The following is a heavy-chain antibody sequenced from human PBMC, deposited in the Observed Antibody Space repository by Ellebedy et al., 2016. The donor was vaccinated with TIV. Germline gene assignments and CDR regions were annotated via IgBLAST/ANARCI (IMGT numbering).Heavy chain of an antibody. D-gene: IGHD3-10*01. J-gene: IGHJ4*02. Sequence: GGSLRLXXAASGFTFSSYWMRWVRQDPGKGLVWLSRTDSDGSNTNYADSVKGRFTIARDNAKNTVYLQLNSLRAEDTAVYYCARAGSYLSEAVFYWGQGTLVTVSS. CDR3: ARAGSYLSEAVFY. CDR1: GFTFSSYW. CDR2: TDSDGSNT. V-gene: IGHV3-74*01.